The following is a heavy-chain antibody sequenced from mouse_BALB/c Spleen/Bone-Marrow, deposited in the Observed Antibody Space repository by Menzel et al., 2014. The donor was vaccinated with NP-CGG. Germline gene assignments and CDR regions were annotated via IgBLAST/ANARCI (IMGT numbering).Heavy chain of an antibody. V-gene: IGHV2-2*02. D-gene: IGHD1-1*01. CDR1: GFSLTSYG. Sequence: VQLQQSGPGLVQPSQSLSITCTVSGFSLTSYGVHWVRQSPGKGPEWLGVIWSGGSTDYNAAFISRLSISKDNSKSQVFFKMNSLQANDTAIHYCARNYYGSSYYAMDYWGQGTSVTVSS. J-gene: IGHJ4*01. CDR2: IWSGGST. CDR3: ARNYYGSSYYAMDY.